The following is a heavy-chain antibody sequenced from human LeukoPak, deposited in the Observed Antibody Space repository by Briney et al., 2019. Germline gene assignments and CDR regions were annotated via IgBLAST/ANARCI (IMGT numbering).Heavy chain of an antibody. CDR1: GGSISSYY. V-gene: IGHV4-59*04. CDR3: ASMSYDSSGYTLDY. Sequence: SETLSLTCTVPGGSISSYYWSWIRQPPGKGLEWIGYIYYTGSIYYNPSLKCRVTMSVDTSKDQFSLRLSSVTAVDTAVYYCASMSYDSSGYTLDYWGQGTLVTVSS. D-gene: IGHD3-22*01. J-gene: IGHJ4*02. CDR2: IYYTGSI.